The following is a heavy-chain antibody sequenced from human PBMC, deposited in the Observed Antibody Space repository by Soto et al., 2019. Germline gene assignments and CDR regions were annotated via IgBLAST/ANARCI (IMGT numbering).Heavy chain of an antibody. D-gene: IGHD4-17*01. J-gene: IGHJ5*02. V-gene: IGHV4-59*01. CDR3: ARARRDYGDSNNWFDP. Sequence: QVQLQESGPGLVKPSETLSLTCTVSGGSISSYYWSWIRQPPGKGLEWIGYIYYSGSTNYNPSLKSRVTISVDTSKNHFSLKLSSVTAADTAVYYCARARRDYGDSNNWFDPWGQGTLVTVSS. CDR1: GGSISSYY. CDR2: IYYSGST.